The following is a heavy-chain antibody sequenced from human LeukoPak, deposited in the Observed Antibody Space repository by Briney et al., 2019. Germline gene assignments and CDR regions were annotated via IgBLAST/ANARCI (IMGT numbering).Heavy chain of an antibody. D-gene: IGHD6-19*01. CDR3: AREYILYRSGWFLDY. J-gene: IGHJ4*02. V-gene: IGHV4-39*07. CDR1: GDSTYNSIYY. CDR2: IDYSGST. Sequence: SETLSLTCTVSGDSTYNSIYYWAWIRQPPGKGLEWIGSIDYSGSTHYNPSLESRATISIDTSKQQFSLKLSSVTAADTAVYYCAREYILYRSGWFLDYWGQGTVVTVSS.